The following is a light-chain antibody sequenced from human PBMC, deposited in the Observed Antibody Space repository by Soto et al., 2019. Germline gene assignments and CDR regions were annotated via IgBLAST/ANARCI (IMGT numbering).Light chain of an antibody. CDR2: EVS. J-gene: IGLJ1*01. Sequence: QSALTQPASVSGSPGQSITISCTRTSSDVGGYDYVSWYQLHPGKAPKLMVFEVSNRPSGVSYRFSGSKSGNTASLTISGLQAEDEADYFCSSYSISTAYLFGTGTKGTVL. CDR1: SSDVGGYDY. V-gene: IGLV2-14*01. CDR3: SSYSISTAYL.